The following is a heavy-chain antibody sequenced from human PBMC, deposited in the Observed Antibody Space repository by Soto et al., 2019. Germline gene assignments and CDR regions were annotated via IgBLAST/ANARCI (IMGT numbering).Heavy chain of an antibody. J-gene: IGHJ6*02. Sequence: GSLRLSCAASGFRFSAYAMHWVRQAPGKGLEWVAVISYEGSNRFYADSMKGRFTVSRDNSKNMVYLQMNSLRGEDTAVFYRAKDYGDYNFNYGMDVWGQGTTVTVSS. CDR1: GFRFSAYA. D-gene: IGHD4-17*01. V-gene: IGHV3-30*18. CDR2: ISYEGSNR. CDR3: AKDYGDYNFNYGMDV.